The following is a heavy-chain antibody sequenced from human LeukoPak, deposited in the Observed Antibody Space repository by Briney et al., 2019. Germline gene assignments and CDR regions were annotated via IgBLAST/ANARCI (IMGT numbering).Heavy chain of an antibody. CDR1: GYPFTTYG. D-gene: IGHD3-9*01. CDR2: ISTYNGDT. CDR3: TREWWGYDVLTGDIWFDP. V-gene: IGHV1-18*01. J-gene: IGHJ5*02. Sequence: ASVKVSCKACGYPFTTYGINWVRQAPGQWLEWMGWISTYNGDTNYAQKFQGRVIMTTDTSTTTAYIELRSLKSDDTAAYYCTREWWGYDVLTGDIWFDPWGQGTLVTVSS.